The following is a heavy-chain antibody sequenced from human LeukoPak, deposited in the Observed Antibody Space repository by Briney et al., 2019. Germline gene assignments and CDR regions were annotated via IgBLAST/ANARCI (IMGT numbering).Heavy chain of an antibody. D-gene: IGHD4-17*01. CDR1: VGSFSGYY. Sequence: SETLSLTCAVYVGSFSGYYWSWIRQPPGKGLEWIGEINHSGSTNYSPSLRSRVSVSVDTSKNQFSLKLTSVTVADTAVYFCARGNTVTTGLDVWGQGTTVTVSS. CDR3: ARGNTVTTGLDV. V-gene: IGHV4-34*01. CDR2: INHSGST. J-gene: IGHJ6*02.